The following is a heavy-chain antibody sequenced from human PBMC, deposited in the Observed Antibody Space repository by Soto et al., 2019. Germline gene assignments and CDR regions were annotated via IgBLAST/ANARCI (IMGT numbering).Heavy chain of an antibody. CDR3: LRDSGAKLSSS. Sequence: QVQLVQSGAEVKKSGSSVKVSCTASGGTFSSYRINWVRQAPGQGLEWVGGIAPIRRTADYAQKFQVRVTITSDESTRTSYMELRSLRSQDTAIYYRLRDSGAKLSSSWGQGTLVTFSS. J-gene: IGHJ4*02. CDR1: GGTFSSYR. V-gene: IGHV1-69*01. D-gene: IGHD6-13*01. CDR2: IAPIRRTA.